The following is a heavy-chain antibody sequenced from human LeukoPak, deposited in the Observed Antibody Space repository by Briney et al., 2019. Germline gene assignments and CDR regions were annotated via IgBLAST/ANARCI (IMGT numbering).Heavy chain of an antibody. CDR3: AKDSSSSNYYYGMDV. J-gene: IGHJ6*02. V-gene: IGHV3-21*04. Sequence: GGSLRLSCAASGFTFSSYSMNWVRQAPGKGLEWVSSISSSSSYIYYADSVKGRFTISRDNSRNTLFVQMNSLRAEDTAIYYCAKDSSSSNYYYGMDVWGQGTTVTVSS. CDR2: ISSSSSYI. D-gene: IGHD6-13*01. CDR1: GFTFSSYS.